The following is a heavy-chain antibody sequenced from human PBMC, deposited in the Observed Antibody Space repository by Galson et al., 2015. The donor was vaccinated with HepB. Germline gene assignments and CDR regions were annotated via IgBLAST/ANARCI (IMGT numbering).Heavy chain of an antibody. CDR1: GYSFATYW. CDR2: IFPGDSDT. D-gene: IGHD1-26*01. V-gene: IGHV5-51*01. J-gene: IGHJ3*01. Sequence: QSGAEVKQPGESLRISCKASGYSFATYWIGWVRQMPGKGLEWTGNIFPGDSDTKYSPSFQGQVTISSDKSINTIYLQWTSLKASDTAMYFCGRRAGGAFDVWGQGTMVTVSS. CDR3: GRRAGGAFDV.